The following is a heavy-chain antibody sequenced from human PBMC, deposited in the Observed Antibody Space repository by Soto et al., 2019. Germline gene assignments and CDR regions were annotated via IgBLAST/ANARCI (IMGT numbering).Heavy chain of an antibody. CDR3: ARDAGGPFDN. CDR1: GGSISLHY. CDR2: IYYSGST. Sequence: SETLSLTCTVSGGSISLHYWSWIRQPPGKGLEWIGYIYYSGSTTYNPSLKSRVTISADTSKSQFSLKLTSVTAADTAVYYCARDAGGPFDNWGQGTLVTVSS. J-gene: IGHJ4*02. D-gene: IGHD2-15*01. V-gene: IGHV4-59*11.